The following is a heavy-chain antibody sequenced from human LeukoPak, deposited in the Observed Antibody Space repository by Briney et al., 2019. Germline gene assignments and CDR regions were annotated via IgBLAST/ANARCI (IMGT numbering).Heavy chain of an antibody. CDR1: GGTFSSYA. V-gene: IGHV1-69*01. CDR3: ARNNPGTGRYNWFDP. Sequence: SVKVSCKASGGTFSSYAISWVRQAPGQGLEWIGGIIPIFGTANYAQKSQGRVTITADESTSTAYMELSSLRSEDTAVYYCARNNPGTGRYNWFDPWGQGTLVTVSS. D-gene: IGHD1-14*01. J-gene: IGHJ5*02. CDR2: IIPIFGTA.